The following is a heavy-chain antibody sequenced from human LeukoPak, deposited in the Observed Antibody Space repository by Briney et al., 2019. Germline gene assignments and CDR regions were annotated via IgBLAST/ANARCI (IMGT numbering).Heavy chain of an antibody. Sequence: GRSLRLSCAASGFTFSSYGMHWVRQAPGKGLEWVAVIWYDGSNKYYADSVKGRFTISRDNSKNTLYLQMNSLRAEDTAVYYCARDSSSGYYYLDYWGQGTLVTVSS. CDR2: IWYDGSNK. V-gene: IGHV3-33*01. D-gene: IGHD3-22*01. J-gene: IGHJ4*02. CDR3: ARDSSSGYYYLDY. CDR1: GFTFSSYG.